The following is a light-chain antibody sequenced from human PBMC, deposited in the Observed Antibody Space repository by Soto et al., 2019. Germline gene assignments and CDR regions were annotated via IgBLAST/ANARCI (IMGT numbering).Light chain of an antibody. V-gene: IGLV2-8*01. J-gene: IGLJ3*02. CDR1: SSDVGGYNY. CDR3: TSYAGDTSLGV. Sequence: QSALTQPPSASGSPGQSVTISCTGTSSDVGGYNYVSWYQQHPGKAPKLMIYEVSKRPSGVPDRFSGSKSGNPASLTVSGLQAEDEADYYCTSYAGDTSLGVLGGGTKLTVL. CDR2: EVS.